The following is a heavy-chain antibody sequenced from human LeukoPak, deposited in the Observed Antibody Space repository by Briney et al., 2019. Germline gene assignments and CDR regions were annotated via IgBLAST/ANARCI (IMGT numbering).Heavy chain of an antibody. Sequence: PGGSLRLSCAASGFTFGSYAMSWVRQAPGKGLAWVSSISGTGGSTYHADSAQGRFTISRDNSKNTLYLQMSSLRAEDLAVYYCARARNGSLDYWGQGTLVTVSS. CDR3: ARARNGSLDY. CDR1: GFTFGSYA. J-gene: IGHJ4*02. D-gene: IGHD6-19*01. V-gene: IGHV3-23*01. CDR2: ISGTGGST.